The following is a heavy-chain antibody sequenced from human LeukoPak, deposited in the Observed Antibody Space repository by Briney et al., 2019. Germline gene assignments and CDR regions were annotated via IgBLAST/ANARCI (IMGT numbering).Heavy chain of an antibody. D-gene: IGHD5-12*01. CDR2: IYSDGSRT. V-gene: IGHV3-74*01. CDR3: VASLIVATIVDWFDP. Sequence: GGSLRLSCAASGFTFSSYWMHWVRQGPGKGLVWVSRIYSDGSRTTYADSVKGRFTISRDNAKKSLFLQMNTLRAEDTAVYYCVASLIVATIVDWFDPWGQGTLVTVSS. CDR1: GFTFSSYW. J-gene: IGHJ5*02.